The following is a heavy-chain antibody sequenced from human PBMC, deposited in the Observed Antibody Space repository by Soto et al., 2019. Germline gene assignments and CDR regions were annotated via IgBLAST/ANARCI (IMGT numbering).Heavy chain of an antibody. D-gene: IGHD5-18*01. CDR1: GFTFDDYA. J-gene: IGHJ6*02. Sequence: EVQLVESGGGLVQPGRSLRLSCAASGFTFDDYAMYWVRQAPGKGLEWVSGISWNSGSIAYADSVKGRFTISRDNTKNSLYLEMNSLRAEDTALYYCARGTQIQLRVSYGMDVWGQGTTVTVSS. CDR2: ISWNSGSI. V-gene: IGHV3-9*01. CDR3: ARGTQIQLRVSYGMDV.